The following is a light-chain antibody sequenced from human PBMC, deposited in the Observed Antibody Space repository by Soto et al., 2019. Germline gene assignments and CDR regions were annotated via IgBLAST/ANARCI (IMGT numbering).Light chain of an antibody. V-gene: IGLV1-44*01. CDR3: ATWDDSLNAWV. CDR1: SSNIGNNI. J-gene: IGLJ3*02. CDR2: STN. Sequence: QSVLTQAPSASGTPGQRVTISCSGSSSNIGNNIVDWHQHLPGTAPRLLIYSTNQRPSGVPDRFSASKSGTSASLAISGLQSEDEADYYCATWDDSLNAWVFGGGTKLTVL.